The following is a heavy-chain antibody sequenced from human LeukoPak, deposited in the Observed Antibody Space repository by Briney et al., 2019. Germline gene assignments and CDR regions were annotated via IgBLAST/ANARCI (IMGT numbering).Heavy chain of an antibody. Sequence: KTSETLSLTCTVSGGSISSGSYYWSWIRQPAGKGLEWIGRIYTSGSTTYNPSLKSRVTISVDTSKNQFSLKLSSVTAADTAVYYCARGHFDGLRFLEWPSRYYFDYWGQGTLVTVSS. J-gene: IGHJ4*02. CDR1: GGSISSGSYY. CDR3: ARGHFDGLRFLEWPSRYYFDY. CDR2: IYTSGST. V-gene: IGHV4-61*02. D-gene: IGHD3-3*01.